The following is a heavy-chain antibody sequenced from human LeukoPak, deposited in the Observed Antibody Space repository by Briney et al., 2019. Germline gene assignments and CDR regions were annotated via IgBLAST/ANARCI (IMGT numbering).Heavy chain of an antibody. CDR2: INPNSGGT. CDR1: GYTFTGYY. D-gene: IGHD2-15*01. V-gene: IGHV1-2*02. J-gene: IGHJ6*03. Sequence: GASVKVSCKASGYTFTGYYMHWVRQAPGQGLEWMGWINPNSGGTNYAQKFQGRVTMTRDTSISTAYMELSRLRSDDTAVYYCAGETTHYYYYYMDVWGKGTTVTVSS. CDR3: AGETTHYYYYYMDV.